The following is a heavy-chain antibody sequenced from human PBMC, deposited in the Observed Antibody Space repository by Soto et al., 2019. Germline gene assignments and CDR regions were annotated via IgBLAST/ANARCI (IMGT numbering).Heavy chain of an antibody. Sequence: GGSLRLSCAASGFTFSDYYMSWIRQAPGKGLEWVSYISSSGSTIYYADSVKGRFTISRDNAKNSLYLQMNSLRAEDTAVYYCARKPPSGYDSTYYYMDVWGKGTTVTVSS. V-gene: IGHV3-11*01. J-gene: IGHJ6*03. CDR2: ISSSGSTI. D-gene: IGHD5-12*01. CDR1: GFTFSDYY. CDR3: ARKPPSGYDSTYYYMDV.